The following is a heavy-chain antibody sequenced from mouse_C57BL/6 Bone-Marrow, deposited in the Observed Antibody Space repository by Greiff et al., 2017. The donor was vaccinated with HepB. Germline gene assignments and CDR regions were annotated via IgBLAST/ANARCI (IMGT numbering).Heavy chain of an antibody. J-gene: IGHJ1*03. CDR1: GFTFSSYG. Sequence: DVKLVESGGDLVKPGGSLKLSCAASGFTFSSYGMSWVRQTPDKRLEWVATISSGGSYTYYPDSVKGRFTISRDNAKNTLYLQMSSLKSEDTAMYYCARRWYFDVWGTGTTVTVSS. CDR2: ISSGGSYT. CDR3: ARRWYFDV. V-gene: IGHV5-6*02.